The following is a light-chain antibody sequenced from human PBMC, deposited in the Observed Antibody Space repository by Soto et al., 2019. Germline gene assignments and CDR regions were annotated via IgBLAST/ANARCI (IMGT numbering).Light chain of an antibody. J-gene: IGKJ5*01. Sequence: EIVLTQSPGTLSLSPGERATLSCRASQSVSSSYLAWYQQKPGQAPRLLIYGASTRATGIPARFSGSGSGTEFTLTISSLQSEDFAVYYCQQCNNWPTFGQGTRLEIK. V-gene: IGKV3-15*01. CDR2: GAS. CDR1: QSVSSSY. CDR3: QQCNNWPT.